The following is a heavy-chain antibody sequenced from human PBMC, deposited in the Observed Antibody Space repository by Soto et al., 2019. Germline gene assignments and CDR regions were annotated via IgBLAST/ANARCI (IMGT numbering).Heavy chain of an antibody. J-gene: IGHJ4*02. CDR1: GITFSDYG. Sequence: PGGSLRFSCAASGITFSDYGMHWVRQAPGKGLEWVAGVWKDGSNRYYVDSVKGRFTISRDNSKNTLYLQMNSLRDEDTAVYYCAKVPRGSNFGYYNFWGQGTLVTVSS. D-gene: IGHD5-18*01. CDR3: AKVPRGSNFGYYNF. V-gene: IGHV3-30*02. CDR2: VWKDGSNR.